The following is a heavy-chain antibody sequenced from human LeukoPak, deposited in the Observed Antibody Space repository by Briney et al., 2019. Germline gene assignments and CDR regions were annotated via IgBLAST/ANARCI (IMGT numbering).Heavy chain of an antibody. J-gene: IGHJ4*02. Sequence: GGSLRLSCAASGFTFSSYWMSWVRQAPGKGLEWVANIKQDGSEKYYVDSVKGRFTISRDNAKNSLYLQMNSLRAEDTAVYYCARDHSSGWGGYFDYWGQGTLVTVSS. CDR2: IKQDGSEK. CDR3: ARDHSSGWGGYFDY. CDR1: GFTFSSYW. V-gene: IGHV3-7*01. D-gene: IGHD6-19*01.